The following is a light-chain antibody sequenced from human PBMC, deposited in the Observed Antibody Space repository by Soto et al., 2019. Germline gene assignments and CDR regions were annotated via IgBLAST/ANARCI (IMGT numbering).Light chain of an antibody. CDR3: SSYTGSSTLV. Sequence: QAVVTQPASVSGSPGQSITISCTGTSSDVGGYNYVSWYQQHPGKAPKLIIYDVSNRPSGVSNRFSGSKSGNTASPTISGLQAEDEADYYCSSYTGSSTLVFGGGTKLTVL. CDR1: SSDVGGYNY. CDR2: DVS. J-gene: IGLJ2*01. V-gene: IGLV2-14*03.